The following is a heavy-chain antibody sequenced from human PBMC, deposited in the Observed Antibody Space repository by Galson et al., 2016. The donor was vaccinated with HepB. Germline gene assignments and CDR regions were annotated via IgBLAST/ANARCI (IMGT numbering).Heavy chain of an antibody. CDR1: GYTFTSYA. CDR3: ARGGCSGSSCPDDY. CDR2: INAGTGNT. V-gene: IGHV1-3*01. D-gene: IGHD2-2*01. Sequence: SVKVSCKASGYTFTSYAMHWVRQAPGQRLEWMGWINAGTGNTRYSQKFQGRVTITRDTSASTAYMELSSLRPEDTAVYYCARGGCSGSSCPDDYWGQGTLVTVSS. J-gene: IGHJ4*02.